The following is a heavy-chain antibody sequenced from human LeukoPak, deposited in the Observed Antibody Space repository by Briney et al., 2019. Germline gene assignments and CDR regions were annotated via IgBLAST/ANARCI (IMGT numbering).Heavy chain of an antibody. V-gene: IGHV1-18*01. J-gene: IGHJ6*03. Sequence: ASVKVSCKASGYTFTSYGISWVRQAPGQGLEWMGWISAYNGNTNYAQKLQGRVTMTTDTSTSTAYMELRSLRSDDTAVYYCARAGYSYGYVKNYYYYMDVWGKGTTVTVSS. CDR1: GYTFTSYG. D-gene: IGHD5-18*01. CDR3: ARAGYSYGYVKNYYYYMDV. CDR2: ISAYNGNT.